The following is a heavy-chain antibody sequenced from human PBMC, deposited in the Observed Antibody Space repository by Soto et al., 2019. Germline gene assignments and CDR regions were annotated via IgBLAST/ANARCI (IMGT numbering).Heavy chain of an antibody. J-gene: IGHJ4*02. V-gene: IGHV3-23*01. D-gene: IGHD3-22*01. CDR1: GFPFSSYA. CDR2: IYRSAAST. Sequence: GGSLRLSCAASGFPFSSYAMSWVRQAPGKGLEWVSTIYRSAASTSYADSVEGRFTISRDDSKSTLSLQMSSLRAEDTAVYYCARELYSRYFDSWGPGTLVTSPQ. CDR3: ARELYSRYFDS.